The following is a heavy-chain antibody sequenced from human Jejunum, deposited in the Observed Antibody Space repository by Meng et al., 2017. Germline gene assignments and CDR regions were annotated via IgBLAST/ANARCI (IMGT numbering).Heavy chain of an antibody. CDR1: GFTFSSYE. D-gene: IGHD3-22*01. V-gene: IGHV3-48*03. CDR3: ARYYYDSSAYYEGYYYNGMDV. CDR2: ISSSDTIT. J-gene: IGHJ6*02. Sequence: GESLKISCVASGFTFSSYEMMWVRQAPGRGLEWLSYISSSDTITRYADSVQGRFTISRDSAQNSLYLQMNSLRDEDTGVYYCARYYYDSSAYYEGYYYNGMDVWGQGTTVTVSS.